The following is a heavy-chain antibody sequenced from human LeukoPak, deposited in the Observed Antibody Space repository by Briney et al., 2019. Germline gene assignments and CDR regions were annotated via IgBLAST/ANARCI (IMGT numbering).Heavy chain of an antibody. J-gene: IGHJ6*03. V-gene: IGHV1-8*01. CDR3: ARASSSWHYYYYYYMDV. Sequence: GASVKVSCKASGYTFTSYDINWVRQATGQGLEWMGWMSPNSGNTGYAQKFQGRVTMTRNTSISTAYMELSSLRSEDTAVYYCARASSSWHYYYYYYMDVWGKGTTVTISS. CDR2: MSPNSGNT. D-gene: IGHD6-13*01. CDR1: GYTFTSYD.